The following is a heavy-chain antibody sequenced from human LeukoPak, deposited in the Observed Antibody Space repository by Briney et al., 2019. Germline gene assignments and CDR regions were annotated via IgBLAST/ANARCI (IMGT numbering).Heavy chain of an antibody. CDR2: IYYSGST. CDR1: GGSISSSSYY. D-gene: IGHD6-13*01. J-gene: IGHJ3*01. CDR3: ARAYYSTSWYGA. Sequence: SETLSLTCTVSGGSISSSSYYWGWIRQPPGKGLEWIGSIYYSGSTYYNPSLKSRVTISVDTSKNHFSLKLTSVTAADTAVYYCARAYYSTSWYGAWGQGTLVTVSS. V-gene: IGHV4-39*02.